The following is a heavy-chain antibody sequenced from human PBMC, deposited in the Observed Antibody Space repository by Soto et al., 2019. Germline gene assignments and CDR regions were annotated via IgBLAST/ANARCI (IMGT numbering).Heavy chain of an antibody. D-gene: IGHD4-17*01. CDR1: GCSISSGDYY. CDR3: ASTTVTTSFDS. J-gene: IGHJ4*02. Sequence: QVQLQESGPGLVKPSQTLSLTCTVSGCSISSGDYYWSWIRQPPGKGLEWIGYIYYSGSTYYNPSLKSRVTITLDTSQYQFSLKLSSVTAADTAVYYCASTTVTTSFDSWGQGTLVTVSS. V-gene: IGHV4-30-4*01. CDR2: IYYSGST.